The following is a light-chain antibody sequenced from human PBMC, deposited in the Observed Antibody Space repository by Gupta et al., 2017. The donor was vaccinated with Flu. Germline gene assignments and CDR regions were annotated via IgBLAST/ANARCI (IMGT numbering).Light chain of an antibody. V-gene: IGKV1-5*03. CDR3: QQYDYYWT. CDR1: QSISNR. J-gene: IGKJ1*01. Sequence: SPSTLSASVGDRVTITCRASQSISNRLAWYQQKAGKPPKILIYKASTLEGGVPSRFSGSGSGTQFTLTSSSLQPDDFATYYCQQYDYYWTFGQGTKVEI. CDR2: KAS.